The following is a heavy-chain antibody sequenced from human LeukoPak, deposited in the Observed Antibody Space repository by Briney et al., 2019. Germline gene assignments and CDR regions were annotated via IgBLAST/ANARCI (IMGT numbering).Heavy chain of an antibody. CDR3: ARDQSDVSGYYPYLDY. D-gene: IGHD3-3*01. V-gene: IGHV3-48*01. Sequence: GGSLRLSCAASEFTFSGYSMNWVRQAPGKGLEWISYMGSSGKTIYYADSVKGRFTISRDNAKNSLYLQMNSLTVEDTAVYYCARDQSDVSGYYPYLDYWGQGTLVTVSS. J-gene: IGHJ4*02. CDR1: EFTFSGYS. CDR2: MGSSGKTI.